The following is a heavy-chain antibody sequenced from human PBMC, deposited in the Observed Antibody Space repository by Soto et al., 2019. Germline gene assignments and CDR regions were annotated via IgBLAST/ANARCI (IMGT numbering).Heavy chain of an antibody. V-gene: IGHV3-30*03. CDR2: TSHDDTYE. CDR1: GFSLANYG. J-gene: IGHJ5*02. CDR3: ARAFGEFRYLTWFDP. D-gene: IGHD3-10*01. Sequence: PGRSLRLSCEASGFSLANYGMHWVRQAPGKGLEWVAVTSHDDTYEDSADESTSTAYMELSSLRSEDTAVYYCARAFGEFRYLTWFDPRGKGPPVTVTP.